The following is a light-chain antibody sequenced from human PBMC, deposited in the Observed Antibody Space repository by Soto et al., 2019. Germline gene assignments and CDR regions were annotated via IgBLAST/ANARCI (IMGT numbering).Light chain of an antibody. CDR3: QQYTSYST. Sequence: DIQMTQSPSPLSASVGDRVTITCRASQSINSWLAWYQQKPGRAPKLLIYKASSLESGFPSRFSGNGSGTEFTLTISSLQPDDFATYYCQQYTSYSTFGQGTKVEIK. CDR2: KAS. CDR1: QSINSW. J-gene: IGKJ1*01. V-gene: IGKV1-5*03.